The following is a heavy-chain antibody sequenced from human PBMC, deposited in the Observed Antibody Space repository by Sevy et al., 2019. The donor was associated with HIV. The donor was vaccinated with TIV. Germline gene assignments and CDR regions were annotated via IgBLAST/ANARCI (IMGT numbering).Heavy chain of an antibody. J-gene: IGHJ5*02. D-gene: IGHD3-22*01. CDR2: IIPIFGTA. CDR3: ARTVPYYYDSSGYYLNWFDP. CDR1: GGTFSSYA. V-gene: IGHV1-69*13. Sequence: ASVKVSCKASGGTFSSYAISWVRQAPGQGLEWMGGIIPIFGTANYAQKFQGRVTITADESTSTAYMELGSLRSEDTAGYYCARTVPYYYDSSGYYLNWFDPWGQGTLVTVSS.